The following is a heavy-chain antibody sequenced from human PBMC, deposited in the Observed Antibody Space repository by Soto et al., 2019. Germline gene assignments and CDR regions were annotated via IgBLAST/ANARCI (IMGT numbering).Heavy chain of an antibody. Sequence: GGSLRLSCAASGFSFSTYSMAWVRQAAGKGPQWVSGLSGGGANTFYIDSVRGRFTISVDNSKNTVYLQMDSLRADDTAVYYCARWSGYADAWGQGTLVTVSS. D-gene: IGHD4-17*01. CDR3: ARWSGYADA. J-gene: IGHJ4*02. V-gene: IGHV3-23*01. CDR1: GFSFSTYS. CDR2: LSGGGANT.